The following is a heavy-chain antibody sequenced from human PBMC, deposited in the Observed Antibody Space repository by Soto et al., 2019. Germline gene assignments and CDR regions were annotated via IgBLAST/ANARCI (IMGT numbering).Heavy chain of an antibody. J-gene: IGHJ6*03. CDR3: VRKCRHLVDETYYYYMDV. CDR2: IYSDGSST. V-gene: IGHV3-74*01. CDR1: GFPFSNYW. Sequence: EVHLVESGGGSVQPGGSLRVSCAASGFPFSNYWMDWVRQSPGKGLEWVARIYSDGSSTRYADSVKGRFTISRDNDKNTLFLKMNSLRVEDTAVYYCVRKCRHLVDETYYYYMDVWGKGTTVTVSS. D-gene: IGHD2-15*01.